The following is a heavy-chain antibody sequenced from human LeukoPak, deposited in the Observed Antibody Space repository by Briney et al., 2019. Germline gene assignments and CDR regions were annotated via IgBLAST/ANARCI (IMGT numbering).Heavy chain of an antibody. D-gene: IGHD6-19*01. J-gene: IGHJ4*02. CDR2: IYGSGST. V-gene: IGHV4-59*08. CDR3: ARNVGWYSHDS. Sequence: SETLSLTCTVSGDSLSSHYWSWIRQPPGKGLEWIGYIYGSGSTHYDPSLRSRVTISEDTPKNQFSLKLTSVTAADTAVYYCARNVGWYSHDSWGQGTLVTVSS. CDR1: GDSLSSHY.